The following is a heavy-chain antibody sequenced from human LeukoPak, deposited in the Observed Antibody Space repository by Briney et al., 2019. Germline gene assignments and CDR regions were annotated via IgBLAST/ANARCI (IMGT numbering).Heavy chain of an antibody. Sequence: SETLSLTCALYGGSFSGYYWSWIRQPPGKGLEWIGEIHHRGSTNYYPSLKSRVTISVDTSKNQFSLKLSSVTAADTAVYYCARGHRGYCSGGSCPKYFDYWGQGTLVTVSS. V-gene: IGHV4-34*01. CDR1: GGSFSGYY. J-gene: IGHJ4*02. CDR2: IHHRGST. D-gene: IGHD2-15*01. CDR3: ARGHRGYCSGGSCPKYFDY.